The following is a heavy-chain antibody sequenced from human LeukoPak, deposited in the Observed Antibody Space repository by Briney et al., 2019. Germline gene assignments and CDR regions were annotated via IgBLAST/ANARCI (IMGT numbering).Heavy chain of an antibody. CDR3: AREGYGDYFDY. J-gene: IGHJ4*02. D-gene: IGHD4-17*01. CDR2: IIGAGTT. V-gene: IGHV3-23*01. CDR1: GVTFSIYA. Sequence: GGALTLSCAASGVTFSIYALSWVRQAPGKGLEWISGIIGAGTTYYADSVKGRFTISRDSSKNTLYLQMNSLRAEDTAVYYCAREGYGDYFDYWGQGTLVTVSS.